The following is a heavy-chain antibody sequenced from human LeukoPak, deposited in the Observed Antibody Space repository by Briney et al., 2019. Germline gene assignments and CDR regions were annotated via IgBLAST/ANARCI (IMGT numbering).Heavy chain of an antibody. D-gene: IGHD3-10*01. Sequence: PGGSLRLSCAPSGFTFSRHGMHWVRQAPGKGLEWVAIISNDGSRKYYAHSVEGRFTISRDNSKNTLYLQMDSLRAEDTAVYYCARDREGYYYGSGSYSYWGQGTLVTVSS. CDR2: ISNDGSRK. CDR3: ARDREGYYYGSGSYSY. CDR1: GFTFSRHG. J-gene: IGHJ4*02. V-gene: IGHV3-30*03.